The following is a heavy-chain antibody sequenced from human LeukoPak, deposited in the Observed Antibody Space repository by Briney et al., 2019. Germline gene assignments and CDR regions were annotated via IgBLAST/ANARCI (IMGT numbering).Heavy chain of an antibody. D-gene: IGHD6-13*01. J-gene: IGHJ4*02. CDR1: GGSISSYY. CDR3: ARYGAIAAADY. CDR2: IYYSGST. V-gene: IGHV4-59*01. Sequence: SETLSLTCTVSGGSISSYYWSWIRQPPGKGLEWIGFIYYSGSTNYNPSLKSRVTISVDASKNQFSLKLSSMTAADTAVYYCARYGAIAAADYWGQGTLVTVSS.